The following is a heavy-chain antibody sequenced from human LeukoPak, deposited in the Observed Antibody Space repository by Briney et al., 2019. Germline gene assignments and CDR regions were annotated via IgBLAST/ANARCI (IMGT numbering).Heavy chain of an antibody. D-gene: IGHD1-7*01. CDR3: SKGSLELTGVYFDY. CDR2: ISGSGGST. CDR1: GFTFSSYA. J-gene: IGHJ4*02. Sequence: GGSLRLSCAASGFTFSSYAMSWVRQAPGKGLEWVSAISGSGGSTYYADSVKGRFTISRDNSKNTLYLQMNSLRAEDTAVYYCSKGSLELTGVYFDYWGQGTLVPAPS. V-gene: IGHV3-23*01.